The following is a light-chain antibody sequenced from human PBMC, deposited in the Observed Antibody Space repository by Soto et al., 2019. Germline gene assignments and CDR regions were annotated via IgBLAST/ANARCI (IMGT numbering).Light chain of an antibody. Sequence: DIQMTQSPSSLSASVGDRVTITCQASQDISNYLNWYQQKPGKAPKLLIYDASNLETVVPSRFSGSGSGTDFTFTISSLQPEDSATYYCQQYDNLPTFGQGTKVAIK. J-gene: IGKJ1*01. CDR3: QQYDNLPT. CDR2: DAS. V-gene: IGKV1-33*01. CDR1: QDISNY.